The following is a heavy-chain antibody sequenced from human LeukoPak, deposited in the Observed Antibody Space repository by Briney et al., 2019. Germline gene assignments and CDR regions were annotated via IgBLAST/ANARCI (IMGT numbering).Heavy chain of an antibody. CDR3: ARGVVITGLDY. V-gene: IGHV4-59*01. D-gene: IGHD3-3*01. CDR2: IYYSGNT. Sequence: SETLSLTCTVSGGSISSYYWSWIRQPPGKGLEWIGYIYYSGNTNYNPSLKSRVTISVDTSKNQFSLMLTSVTAADTAVYYCARGVVITGLDYWGQGTLVTVSS. J-gene: IGHJ4*02. CDR1: GGSISSYY.